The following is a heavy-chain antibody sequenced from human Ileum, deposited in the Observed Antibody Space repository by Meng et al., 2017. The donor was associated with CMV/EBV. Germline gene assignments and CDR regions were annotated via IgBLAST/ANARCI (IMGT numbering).Heavy chain of an antibody. V-gene: IGHV1-18*01. CDR3: ARDSGSYPEDY. Sequence: ASVKVSCKASGGTFSSYAISWVRQAPGQGLEWMGWISAYNGNTNYAQKLQGRVTMTTDTSTSTAYMELRSLRSDDTAVYYCARDSGSYPEDYWGQGTLVTVSS. D-gene: IGHD1-26*01. CDR2: ISAYNGNT. J-gene: IGHJ4*02. CDR1: GGTFSSYA.